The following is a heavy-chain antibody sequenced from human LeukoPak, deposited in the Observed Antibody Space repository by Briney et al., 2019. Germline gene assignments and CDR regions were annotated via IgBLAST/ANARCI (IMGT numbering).Heavy chain of an antibody. CDR3: ARHFSVAGTSPFQH. V-gene: IGHV3-74*01. CDR1: GFTFSSYW. Sequence: GGSLSLSCAASGFTFSSYWMHWVRQAPGKGLVWVSRINSDGSSTTYADSVKGRFTISRDNAKNTLYLQMNSLRAEDTAVYYCARHFSVAGTSPFQHWGQGTLVSVSS. D-gene: IGHD6-19*01. CDR2: INSDGSST. J-gene: IGHJ1*01.